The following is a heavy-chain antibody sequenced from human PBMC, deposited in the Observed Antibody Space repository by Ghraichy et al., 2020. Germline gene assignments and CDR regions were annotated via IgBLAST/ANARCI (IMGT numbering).Heavy chain of an antibody. CDR1: GFTFSSYA. CDR2: ISCSGGST. CDR3: AKGRARYCSSTSCPSYMDV. D-gene: IGHD2-2*01. Sequence: GESLNISCAASGFTFSSYAMSWVRQAPGKGLEWVSAISCSGGSTYYADSVKGRFTISRDNSKNTLYLQMNSLRAEDTAVYYCAKGRARYCSSTSCPSYMDVWGKGTTVTVSS. V-gene: IGHV3-23*01. J-gene: IGHJ6*03.